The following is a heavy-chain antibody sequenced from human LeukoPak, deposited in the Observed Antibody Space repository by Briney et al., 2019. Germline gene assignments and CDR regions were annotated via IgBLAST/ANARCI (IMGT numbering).Heavy chain of an antibody. CDR1: RYTFTSYG. J-gene: IGHJ4*02. V-gene: IGHV1-18*01. Sequence: ASVKVSCKPSRYTFTSYGISWVRQAPGQGLEWMGWISAYNGNTNYAQKLQGRVTMTTDTSTSTAYMELRSLRSDGTAVYYCARDHYSSSWYAPDYWGQGTLVTVSS. CDR2: ISAYNGNT. D-gene: IGHD6-13*01. CDR3: ARDHYSSSWYAPDY.